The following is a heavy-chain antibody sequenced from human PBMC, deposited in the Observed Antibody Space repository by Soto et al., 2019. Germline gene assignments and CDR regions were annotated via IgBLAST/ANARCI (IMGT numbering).Heavy chain of an antibody. CDR3: ARVGYYDSSGHRFDY. CDR2: IYYSGST. V-gene: IGHV4-59*01. D-gene: IGHD3-22*01. J-gene: IGHJ4*02. CDR1: GGSISSYY. Sequence: PSETLSLTCTVSGGSISSYYWSWIRQPPGKGLEWIGYIYYSGSTNYNPSLKSRVTISVDTSKNQFSLKLSSVTAADTAVYYCARVGYYDSSGHRFDYWGQGTLVTSPQ.